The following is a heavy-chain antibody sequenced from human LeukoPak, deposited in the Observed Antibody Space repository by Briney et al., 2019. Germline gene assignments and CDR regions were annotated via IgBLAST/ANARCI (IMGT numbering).Heavy chain of an antibody. D-gene: IGHD6-19*01. CDR1: GFTVSSNY. J-gene: IGHJ4*02. CDR3: AKDPGITVAGAWEY. Sequence: PGGSLRLSCAASGFTVSSNYMSWVRQAPGKGLEWVSLIYRGGNTYNADSVKGRFTTSRDNSKNTLYLQMNSLRAEDTAVYYCAKDPGITVAGAWEYWGQGTLVTVSS. CDR2: IYRGGNT. V-gene: IGHV3-53*01.